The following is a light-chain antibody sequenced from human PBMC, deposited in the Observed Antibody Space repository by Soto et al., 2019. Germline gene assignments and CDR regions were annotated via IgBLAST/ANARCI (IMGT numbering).Light chain of an antibody. CDR2: AAS. CDR1: QRINRY. CDR3: QQSYNIPFT. J-gene: IGKJ3*01. V-gene: IGKV1-39*01. Sequence: DIPMTESPSSLSASVGDRVTITCRASQRINRYLNWYQQKPGEAPKLLIYAASNLQSGVPSRFSGSGSGTDFTLTINSLQPEDFATYFCQQSYNIPFTFGPGTKVDVK.